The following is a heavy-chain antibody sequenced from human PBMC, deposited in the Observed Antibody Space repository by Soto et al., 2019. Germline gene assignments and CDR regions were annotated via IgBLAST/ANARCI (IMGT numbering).Heavy chain of an antibody. D-gene: IGHD6-19*01. CDR2: IYWDDDK. J-gene: IGHJ4*02. CDR3: AHIVVAGLGYYFDY. Sequence: QITLKESGPTLVKPTLTLTLTCTFSGFSLSSTRMAVGWIRQPPGKALEWLALIYWDDDKRYSPFLKSRLTIPKDTSKNQVVLTMSNMDPVDTARYYCAHIVVAGLGYYFDYWGQGTLVTVSS. CDR1: GFSLSSTRMA. V-gene: IGHV2-5*02.